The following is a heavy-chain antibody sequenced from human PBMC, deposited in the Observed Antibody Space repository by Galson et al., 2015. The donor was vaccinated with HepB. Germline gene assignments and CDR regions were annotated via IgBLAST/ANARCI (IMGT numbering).Heavy chain of an antibody. V-gene: IGHV3-23*01. Sequence: SLRLSCAASGFTFSSYAMSWVRQAPGKGLEWVSAISGSGGSTYYADSAKGRFTISRDNSKNTLYLQMNSLRAEDTAVYYCAKEEDYGDYDVGYWFDPWGQGTLVTVSS. CDR3: AKEEDYGDYDVGYWFDP. CDR2: ISGSGGST. J-gene: IGHJ5*02. CDR1: GFTFSSYA. D-gene: IGHD4-17*01.